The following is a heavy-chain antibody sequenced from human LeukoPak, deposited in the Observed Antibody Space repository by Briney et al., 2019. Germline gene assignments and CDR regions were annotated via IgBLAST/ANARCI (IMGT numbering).Heavy chain of an antibody. J-gene: IGHJ3*01. CDR3: ARIRDGYNDAYDL. V-gene: IGHV1-46*01. CDR2: INPDGGNT. CDR1: GYTFTNSY. Sequence: ASVKVSCKASGYTFTNSYIHWVRQAPGQVLEWMGLINPDGGNTNYAQNFQGRVTLTRDTSTSTVYVELSSLRSEDTAIYYCARIRDGYNDAYDLWGQGTVVTVPS. D-gene: IGHD5-24*01.